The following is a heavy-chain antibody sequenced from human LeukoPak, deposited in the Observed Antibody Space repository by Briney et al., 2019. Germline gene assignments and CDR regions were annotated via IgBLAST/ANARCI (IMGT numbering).Heavy chain of an antibody. Sequence: GGSLRLSCAASGFTFSDYYMSWIRQAPGEGLEWISYISSGSNTIFYADSVQGRFTISRDNSKNSLFLQMNSLRADDTAVYFCARDRSSYSDSWGQGTLVTVSS. CDR2: ISSGSNTI. J-gene: IGHJ5*02. V-gene: IGHV3-11*04. CDR1: GFTFSDYY. D-gene: IGHD1-26*01. CDR3: ARDRSSYSDS.